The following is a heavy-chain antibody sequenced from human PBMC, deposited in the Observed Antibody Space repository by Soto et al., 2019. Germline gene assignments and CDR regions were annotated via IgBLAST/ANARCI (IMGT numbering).Heavy chain of an antibody. Sequence: PSETLSLTCTVCGGSISSYYWSWIRQPPGKGLEWIGYIYYSGSTNYNPSLKSRVTISVDTSKNQFSLKLSSVTAADTAVYYCARVWGSGWFPVDYWGQGTLVTVSS. CDR3: ARVWGSGWFPVDY. J-gene: IGHJ4*02. CDR2: IYYSGST. V-gene: IGHV4-59*01. D-gene: IGHD6-19*01. CDR1: GGSISSYY.